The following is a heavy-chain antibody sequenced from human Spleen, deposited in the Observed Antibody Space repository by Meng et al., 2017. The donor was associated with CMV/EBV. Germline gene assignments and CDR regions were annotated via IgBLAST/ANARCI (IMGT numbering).Heavy chain of an antibody. CDR3: ARGTIRNRLGYCISADCYSSLDN. D-gene: IGHD2-2*01. V-gene: IGHV1-46*01. J-gene: IGHJ4*02. Sequence: RQAPGQGLEWLGVINPTINPSRATRTNYAQRFQGRVTMTRDTSTSTVYMELTSLRSEDTAVYYCARGTIRNRLGYCISADCYSSLDNWGQGTLVTVSS. CDR2: INPTINPSRATRT.